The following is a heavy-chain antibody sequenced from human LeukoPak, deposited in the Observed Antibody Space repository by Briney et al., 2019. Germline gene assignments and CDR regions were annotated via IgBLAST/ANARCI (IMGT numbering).Heavy chain of an antibody. CDR1: GFTFSDYY. V-gene: IGHV3-11*03. Sequence: PGGSLRLSCAASGFTFSDYYISWVRQAPGKGLDWVSYISSSGHYTHYADSVKGRFTISRDNAKNSLYLQMSSLRAEDTGVYHCARRILSTSWTDSFDIWGQGTMVTVSS. J-gene: IGHJ3*02. D-gene: IGHD2-2*01. CDR2: ISSSGHYT. CDR3: ARRILSTSWTDSFDI.